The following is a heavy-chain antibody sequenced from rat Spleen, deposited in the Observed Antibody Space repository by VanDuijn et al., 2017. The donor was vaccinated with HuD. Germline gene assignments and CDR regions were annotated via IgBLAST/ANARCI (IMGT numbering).Heavy chain of an antibody. D-gene: IGHD1-11*01. V-gene: IGHV2-63*01. CDR3: ARSYGGYTQHWFPY. CDR2: MTYNGDT. Sequence: QVQLKESGPGLVQPSQTLSLTCTVSGFSLIRYNLHWVRQPPGKGLEWMGRMTYNGDTSYNSALKSRLSITRDTSKSQLFLKMNSLQTDDTAIFFCARSYGGYTQHWFPYWGQGTLVTVSS. CDR1: GFSLIRYN. J-gene: IGHJ3*01.